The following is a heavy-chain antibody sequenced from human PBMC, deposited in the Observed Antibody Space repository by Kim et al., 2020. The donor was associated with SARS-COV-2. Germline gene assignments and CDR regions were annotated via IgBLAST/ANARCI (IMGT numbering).Heavy chain of an antibody. V-gene: IGHV4-31*02. D-gene: IGHD3-22*01. CDR3: ASKVRNYYDSSGYWYFDY. J-gene: IGHJ4*02. Sequence: KSRVTISVDTSKNQFSLKLSSVTAADTAVYYCASKVRNYYDSSGYWYFDYWGQGTLVTVSS.